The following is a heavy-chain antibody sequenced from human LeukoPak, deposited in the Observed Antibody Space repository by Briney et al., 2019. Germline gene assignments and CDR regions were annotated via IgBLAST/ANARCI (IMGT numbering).Heavy chain of an antibody. CDR1: GFTLTNFD. D-gene: IGHD3-22*01. V-gene: IGHV1-8*01. J-gene: IGHJ2*01. Sequence: GASVKVSCKASGFTLTNFDINWVRQATGQGLEWTGWMNSNTGNTGYAQEFQGRVTMTRDTSIGTAYMELTNLRSEDTAVYYCARGRRGSSGPWSWYLDLWGRGTLVTASS. CDR2: MNSNTGNT. CDR3: ARGRRGSSGPWSWYLDL.